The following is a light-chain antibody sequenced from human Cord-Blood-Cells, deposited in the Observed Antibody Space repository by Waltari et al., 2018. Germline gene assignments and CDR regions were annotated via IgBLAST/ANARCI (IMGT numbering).Light chain of an antibody. Sequence: EIVMTQSPATLSVSSGERATLSCRASQSVSSNLAWYQQKPGQAPRLLIYGASTRATGIPARFIGSRSWTEFTLTISSLQSEDVAVYYCQQYNNWPPYTFGQGTKLEIK. CDR2: GAS. V-gene: IGKV3-15*01. CDR3: QQYNNWPPYT. CDR1: QSVSSN. J-gene: IGKJ2*01.